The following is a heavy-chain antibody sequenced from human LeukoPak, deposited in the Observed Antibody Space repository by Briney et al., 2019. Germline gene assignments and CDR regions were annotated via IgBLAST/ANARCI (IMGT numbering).Heavy chain of an antibody. V-gene: IGHV3-23*01. CDR1: GFTFSSYA. Sequence: GGSLKLSCAASGFTFSSYAMSWVRQAPGKGLEWVSGISGSGGSTYYADSVKGRFTISRDNSKNSLYLQMNSLRAEDTAVYYCAKDLVATFDSHSMDVWRQGTTVTVS. D-gene: IGHD5-12*01. J-gene: IGHJ6*02. CDR3: AKDLVATFDSHSMDV. CDR2: ISGSGGST.